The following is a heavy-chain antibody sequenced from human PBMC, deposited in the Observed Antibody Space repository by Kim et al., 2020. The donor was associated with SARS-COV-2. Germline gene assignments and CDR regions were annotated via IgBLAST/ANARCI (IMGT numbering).Heavy chain of an antibody. CDR2: ISASGGTT. CDR3: AQGLTGIAVTGKLDD. V-gene: IGHV3-23*01. Sequence: GGSLRLSCAASGLIFSSYAMNWVRQAPGKGLEWVSSISASGGTTEYADSVKGRFTISRDNSKNTLYLQMNSLRVEDTALYYCAQGLTGIAVTGKLDDWG. D-gene: IGHD6-19*01. J-gene: IGHJ4*01. CDR1: GLIFSSYA.